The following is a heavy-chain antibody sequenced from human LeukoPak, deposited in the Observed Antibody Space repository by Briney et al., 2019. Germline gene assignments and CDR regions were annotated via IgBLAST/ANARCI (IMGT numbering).Heavy chain of an antibody. CDR2: IGISSGNT. J-gene: IGHJ4*02. CDR1: GFRFSDC. V-gene: IGHV3-48*01. CDR3: ARDYNYAFDN. D-gene: IGHD5-24*01. Sequence: GGSLRLSCAASGFRFSDCMNWVRQAPGKGLEWISYIGISSGNTNYADSVKGRFTISGDKAKNSLYLQMNSLRVEDTAVYYCARDYNYAFDNWGEGTLVTVSS.